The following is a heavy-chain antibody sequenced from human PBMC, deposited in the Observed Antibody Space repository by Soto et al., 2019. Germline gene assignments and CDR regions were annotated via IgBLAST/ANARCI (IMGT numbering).Heavy chain of an antibody. J-gene: IGHJ1*01. CDR1: GFTFTNTW. Sequence: XGSLELSCVASGFTFTNTWMSWVRQDPGKGLEWVGRIKSKTDDGTTNYAAPVKGRFTISRDDSKNTLYLEVNSLKTEDTAVYYCTTARGTYGAEYFQHWGPGTLVTVSS. D-gene: IGHD4-17*01. V-gene: IGHV3-15*01. CDR3: TTARGTYGAEYFQH. CDR2: IKSKTDDGTT.